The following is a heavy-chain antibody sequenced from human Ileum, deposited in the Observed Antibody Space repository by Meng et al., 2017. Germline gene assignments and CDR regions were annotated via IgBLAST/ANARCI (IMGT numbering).Heavy chain of an antibody. Sequence: QVQLEEAAPGLVKPSGTLSLTCAVSGGSISDSNWWSWVRQPPGKGLEWIGEIYHTGSTNYNPSLKSRVTKSLDKSKNQFFLDLTSVTAADTAVYYCARDLLGPAIAASGYFDPWGQGTLVTVSS. D-gene: IGHD5-12*01. J-gene: IGHJ5*02. CDR1: GGSISDSNW. V-gene: IGHV4-4*02. CDR3: ARDLLGPAIAASGYFDP. CDR2: IYHTGST.